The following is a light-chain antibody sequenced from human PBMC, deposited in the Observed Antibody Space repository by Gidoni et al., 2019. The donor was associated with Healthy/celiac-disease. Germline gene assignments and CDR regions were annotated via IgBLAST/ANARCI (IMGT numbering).Light chain of an antibody. CDR3: QAWDSSTVV. J-gene: IGLJ2*01. Sequence: SYELTQPPSVSVSPGQTASITCDGAKLGDKYACWYQQKPGQSPVLVIYQDSKRPSGIPERFSGSNSGNTATLTISGTQAMDEADYYCQAWDSSTVVFGGGTKLTVL. CDR2: QDS. CDR1: KLGDKY. V-gene: IGLV3-1*01.